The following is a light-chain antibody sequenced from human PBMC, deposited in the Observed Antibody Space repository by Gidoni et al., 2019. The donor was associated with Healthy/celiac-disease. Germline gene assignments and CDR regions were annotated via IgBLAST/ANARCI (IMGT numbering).Light chain of an antibody. CDR3: QQSYSTPATT. CDR2: AAS. CDR1: QSISSY. Sequence: DIQMTQSPSSLSASVGDRVTITCRASQSISSYLNWYQQKPGKAPKLLIYAASSLQSGVPSRFSGSGSGTDFTLTISSLQPEYFATYYCQQSYSTPATTFGGGTKVEIK. V-gene: IGKV1-39*01. J-gene: IGKJ4*01.